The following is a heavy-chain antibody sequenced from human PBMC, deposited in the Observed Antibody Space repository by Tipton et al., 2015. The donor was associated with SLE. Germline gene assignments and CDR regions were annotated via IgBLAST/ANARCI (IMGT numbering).Heavy chain of an antibody. CDR2: IGTSSSII. V-gene: IGHV3-48*01. J-gene: IGHJ4*02. CDR1: GFTFSSYS. CDR3: ARVPRVVVVAGQVYFDY. Sequence: SLRLSCAASGFTFSSYSMNWVRQAPGKGLEWVSNIGTSSSIIYYADSVKGRFTISRDNAKNTLYLQMNSLRAEDTAVYYCARVPRVVVVAGQVYFDYWGQGTLVTVSS. D-gene: IGHD2-15*01.